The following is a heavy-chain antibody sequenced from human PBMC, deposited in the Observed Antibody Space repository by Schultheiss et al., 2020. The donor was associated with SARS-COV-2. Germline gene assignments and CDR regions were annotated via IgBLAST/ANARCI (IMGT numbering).Heavy chain of an antibody. V-gene: IGHV3-20*04. CDR1: GFTFDDYG. CDR3: AREGCSGGSCYSFDP. CDR2: INWNGGST. D-gene: IGHD2-15*01. J-gene: IGHJ5*02. Sequence: GSLRLSCAASGFTFDDYGMSWVRQAPGKGLEWVSGINWNGGSTGYADSVKGRFTISRDNAKNSLYLQMNSLRAEDTALYYCAREGCSGGSCYSFDPWGQGTLVTVSS.